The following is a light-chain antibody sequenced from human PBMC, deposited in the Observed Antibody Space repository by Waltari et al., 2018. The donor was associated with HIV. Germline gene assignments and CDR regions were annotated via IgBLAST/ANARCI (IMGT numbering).Light chain of an antibody. CDR1: SSDVGGYNY. Sequence: QSALTQPASVSGSPGQSTTIPCTGTSSDVGGYNYVSWYQQHPGKAPKLMIYEVSNRPSGVSNRFSGSKSGNMASLTISGLQAEDEADYYCSSYTSSSTLVVFGGGTKLTVL. J-gene: IGLJ2*01. CDR3: SSYTSSSTLVV. V-gene: IGLV2-14*01. CDR2: EVS.